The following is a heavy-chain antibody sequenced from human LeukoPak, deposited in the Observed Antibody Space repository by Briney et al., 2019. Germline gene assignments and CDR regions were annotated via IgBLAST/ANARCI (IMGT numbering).Heavy chain of an antibody. Sequence: PGRSLRLSCAASGFTFSSYIMNWVRQAPGKGLEWVSSISSSSSYIYYADSVKGRFTISRDNAKNSLYLQMNSLRAEDTAVYYCARMYSSGWYGDWGQGTLVTVSS. CDR3: ARMYSSGWYGD. CDR2: ISSSSSYI. V-gene: IGHV3-21*01. CDR1: GFTFSSYI. D-gene: IGHD6-19*01. J-gene: IGHJ4*02.